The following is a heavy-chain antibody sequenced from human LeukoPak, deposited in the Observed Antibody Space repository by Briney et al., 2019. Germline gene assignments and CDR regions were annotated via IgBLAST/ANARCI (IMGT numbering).Heavy chain of an antibody. D-gene: IGHD5-12*01. CDR1: GGTFSSYA. J-gene: IGHJ4*02. V-gene: IGHV1-69*05. CDR3: ARGPDGGYASVDY. Sequence: SVKVSCKASGGTFSSYAISWVRQAPGQGLEWMGRIIPIFGTANYAQKLQGRVTMTTDTSTSTAYMELRSLRSDDTAVYYCARGPDGGYASVDYWGQGTLVTVSS. CDR2: IIPIFGTA.